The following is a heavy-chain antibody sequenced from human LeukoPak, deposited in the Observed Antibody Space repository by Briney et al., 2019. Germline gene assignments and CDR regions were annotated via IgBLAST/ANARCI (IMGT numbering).Heavy chain of an antibody. CDR1: GFTFSNAW. V-gene: IGHV3-15*01. J-gene: IGHJ4*02. D-gene: IGHD6-19*01. Sequence: GGSLRLSCAASGFTFSNAWMSWVRQAPGTGLEWVGRIKSKTDGGTTDYAAPVKGRFTISRDDSKNTLYLQMNSLKTEDTAVYYCTTRRYSSGWYYFDYWGQGTLVTVSS. CDR2: IKSKTDGGTT. CDR3: TTRRYSSGWYYFDY.